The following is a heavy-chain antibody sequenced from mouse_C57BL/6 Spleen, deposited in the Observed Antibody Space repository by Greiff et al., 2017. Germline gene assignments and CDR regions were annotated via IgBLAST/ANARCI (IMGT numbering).Heavy chain of an antibody. D-gene: IGHD2-10*01. J-gene: IGHJ2*01. CDR1: GYTFTDYY. CDR2: INPNNGGT. Sequence: EVQLQQSGPELVKPGASVKISCKASGYTFTDYYMNWVKQSHGKSLEWIGDINPNNGGTSYNQKFKGKATLTVDKSSSTAYMELRSLTSEDSAVYYCARALLHWGQGTTLTVSS. V-gene: IGHV1-26*01. CDR3: ARALLH.